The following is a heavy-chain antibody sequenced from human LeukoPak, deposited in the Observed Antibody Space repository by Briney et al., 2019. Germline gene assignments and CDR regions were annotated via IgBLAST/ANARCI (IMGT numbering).Heavy chain of an antibody. Sequence: GGSLRLSCAASGFTFNDYAMTWVRQAPGKGLEWVSTISGNGVATYYADSVKGRFTISRDNSKNTLYLQMNSLGFEDTAIFYCAKDPRYSRSGFHYWFDYWGQGTRVTVSS. V-gene: IGHV3-23*01. CDR1: GFTFNDYA. D-gene: IGHD3-22*01. CDR2: ISGNGVAT. CDR3: AKDPRYSRSGFHYWFDY. J-gene: IGHJ4*02.